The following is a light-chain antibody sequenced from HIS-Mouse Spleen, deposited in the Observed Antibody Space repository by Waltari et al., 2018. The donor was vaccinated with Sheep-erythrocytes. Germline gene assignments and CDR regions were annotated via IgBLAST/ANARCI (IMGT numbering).Light chain of an antibody. Sequence: DIQLTQSPSFLSASVGDRVTITCRASQGISSYLAWYQQKPGKAPKPLIYAASTLQSGVPSRFSGSGSRTEFTLTISSLQPEDFATYYCQQLNSYPLLTFGGGTKVEIK. CDR1: QGISSY. J-gene: IGKJ4*01. CDR2: AAS. CDR3: QQLNSYPLLT. V-gene: IGKV1-9*01.